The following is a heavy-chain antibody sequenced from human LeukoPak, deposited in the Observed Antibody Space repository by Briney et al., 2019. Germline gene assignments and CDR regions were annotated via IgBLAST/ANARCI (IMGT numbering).Heavy chain of an antibody. D-gene: IGHD4-17*01. CDR1: GFTFSSYA. CDR2: ISGSGGST. V-gene: IGHV3-23*01. CDR3: AKDPIYGDYSLFFDY. Sequence: GGSLRLSCAASGFTFSSYAMSWVRQAPGKGLEGVSAISGSGGSTYYADSVKGRFTISRDNYKNTLYLQMNSLRAEDTAVYYCAKDPIYGDYSLFFDYWGQGTLVTVSS. J-gene: IGHJ4*02.